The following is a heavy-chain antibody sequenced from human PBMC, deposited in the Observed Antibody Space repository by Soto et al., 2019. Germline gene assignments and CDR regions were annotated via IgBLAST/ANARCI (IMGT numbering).Heavy chain of an antibody. V-gene: IGHV3-11*04. CDR3: ATGYCRSDNCHFTH. Sequence: QVQLVESGGGLVKPVGSLRLSCAASGFTFSDYYMSWIRQAPGKGLEWVSYIDSSANIMYYADSVKGRFTISRDNAKNSLYLQLNSLRDEETAVYYCATGYCRSDNCHFTHWGQGTLVTVSS. J-gene: IGHJ4*02. D-gene: IGHD2-2*03. CDR2: IDSSANIM. CDR1: GFTFSDYY.